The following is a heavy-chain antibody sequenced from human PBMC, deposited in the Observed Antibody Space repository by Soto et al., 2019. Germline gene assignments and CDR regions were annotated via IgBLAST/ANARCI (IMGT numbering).Heavy chain of an antibody. CDR1: GFSVVNSY. Sequence: PWGSLRLSCAASGFSVVNSYIICFRHSPGKGLVWVSVIYSGGSTYYAESVKGRFTISRDGSKNTLFLQMNSLRADDTAVYYCAGRGNRRPEYGMDVWGQGTTVTVSS. D-gene: IGHD5-18*01. CDR2: IYSGGST. J-gene: IGHJ6*02. CDR3: AGRGNRRPEYGMDV. V-gene: IGHV3-53*01.